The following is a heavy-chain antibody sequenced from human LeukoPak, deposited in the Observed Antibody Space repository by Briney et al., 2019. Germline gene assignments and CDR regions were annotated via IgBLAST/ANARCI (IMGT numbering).Heavy chain of an antibody. V-gene: IGHV4-34*01. CDR2: INHSGST. CDR1: GGSFSGYY. Sequence: SETLSLTCAVYGGSFSGYYWNWIRQPPGKGLEWIGEINHSGSTKYNPSLKSRVTISVDTSKNQFSLKLSSATAADTAVYYCARTSYSTMVPAYYYYGMDVWGQGTTVTVSS. CDR3: ARTSYSTMVPAYYYYGMDV. D-gene: IGHD2-15*01. J-gene: IGHJ6*02.